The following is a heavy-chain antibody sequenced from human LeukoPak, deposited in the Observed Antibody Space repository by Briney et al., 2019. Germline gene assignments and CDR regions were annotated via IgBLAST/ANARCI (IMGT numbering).Heavy chain of an antibody. CDR3: AKWHSSGYSHPFDY. Sequence: GGSLRLSCAASGFTFSSYAMSWVRQAPGKGLEWVSAISGSGGSTYYADSVKGRFTIFRDNSKNTLYLQMNSLRADATAVYYCAKWHSSGYSHPFDYWGQGTLVTVSS. CDR2: ISGSGGST. D-gene: IGHD3-22*01. V-gene: IGHV3-23*01. J-gene: IGHJ4*02. CDR1: GFTFSSYA.